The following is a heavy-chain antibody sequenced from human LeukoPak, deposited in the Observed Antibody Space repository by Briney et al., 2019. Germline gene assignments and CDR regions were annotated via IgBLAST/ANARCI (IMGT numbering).Heavy chain of an antibody. D-gene: IGHD5-24*01. CDR1: GFTFSSYS. J-gene: IGHJ4*02. CDR2: VSSSGTTT. Sequence: GGSLRLSCAASGFTFSSYSVIWARQAPGQGLDWVSYVSSSGTTTYCADSVKGRFTISRDNGKNLVSLQMNSLRDEDTAVYYCARADRDGNKRFLDWGQGTLVTVSS. V-gene: IGHV3-48*02. CDR3: ARADRDGNKRFLD.